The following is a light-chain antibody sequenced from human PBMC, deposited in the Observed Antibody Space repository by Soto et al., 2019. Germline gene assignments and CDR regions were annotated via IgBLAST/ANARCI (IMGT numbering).Light chain of an antibody. CDR2: AAS. J-gene: IGKJ3*01. CDR3: QQLNSYVFA. CDR1: QDVSRY. V-gene: IGKV1-9*01. Sequence: DIQLTQSPSFLSASVGDRVTITCRASQDVSRYLAWYQQKPGKAPNLLIYAASTLRSGVPSRFSGSGSETEFTRTISSLQPEDFATYSWQQLNSYVFAFGPGTKVDIK.